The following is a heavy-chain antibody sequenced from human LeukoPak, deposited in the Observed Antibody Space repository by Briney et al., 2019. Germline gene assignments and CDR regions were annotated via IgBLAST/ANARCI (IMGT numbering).Heavy chain of an antibody. J-gene: IGHJ6*03. V-gene: IGHV3-7*01. D-gene: IGHD3-10*01. CDR2: IKQDGSEK. CDR1: KFTFSSYW. Sequence: PGGSLRLSCAASKFTFSSYWMSWVRQAPGKGLEWVANIKQDGSEKYYVDSVKGRFTISRDNAKNSLYLQMNSLRAEDTAVYYCARDRGGMVRGVPWYYYYYMDVWGKGTTVTVSS. CDR3: ARDRGGMVRGVPWYYYYYMDV.